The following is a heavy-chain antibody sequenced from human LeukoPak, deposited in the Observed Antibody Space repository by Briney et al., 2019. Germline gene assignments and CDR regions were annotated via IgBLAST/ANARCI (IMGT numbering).Heavy chain of an antibody. D-gene: IGHD3-16*02. J-gene: IGHJ5*02. CDR1: GGSISSYY. V-gene: IGHV4-59*01. CDR3: ASLSNWFDP. CDR2: IYYSGSRST. Sequence: SETLSLTCTVSGGSISSYYWSWIRQPPGKGLEWIGYIYYSGSRSTNYNLSLKSRATISVDTSKNQLSLELSSVTAADTAVYYCASLSNWFDPWGQGTLVTVSS.